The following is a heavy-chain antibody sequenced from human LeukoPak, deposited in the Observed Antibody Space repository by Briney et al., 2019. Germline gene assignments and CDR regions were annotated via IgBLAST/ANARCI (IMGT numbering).Heavy chain of an antibody. V-gene: IGHV4-34*01. J-gene: IGHJ6*02. D-gene: IGHD1-14*01. Sequence: SETLSLTCAVYGGSFSGYYWSWIRQPPGKGLEWIGEINHSGSTNYNPSLKSRVTISVDTSKNQFSLKLSSVTAADTAVYYCARHWYLDVWGQGTTVTVSS. CDR3: ARHWYLDV. CDR1: GGSFSGYY. CDR2: INHSGST.